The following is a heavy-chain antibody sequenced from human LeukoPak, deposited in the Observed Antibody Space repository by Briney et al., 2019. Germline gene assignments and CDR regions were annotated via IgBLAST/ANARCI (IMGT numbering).Heavy chain of an antibody. V-gene: IGHV4-39*01. CDR2: IYYSGST. CDR3: ARQGLVVVSYNWFDP. D-gene: IGHD2-15*01. Sequence: SETLSLTCTVSGGSISSSSYYWGWIRQPPGKGLEWIGSIYYSGSTYYNPSLKSRVTISVDTSKNQFSLKLGSVTAADTAVYYCARQGLVVVSYNWFDPWGQGTLVTVSS. CDR1: GGSISSSSYY. J-gene: IGHJ5*02.